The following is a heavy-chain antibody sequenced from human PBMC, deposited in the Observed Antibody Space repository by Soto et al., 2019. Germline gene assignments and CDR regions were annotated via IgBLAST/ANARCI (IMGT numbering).Heavy chain of an antibody. CDR2: IYWDDDK. D-gene: IGHD5-12*01. J-gene: IGHJ3*02. Sequence: ESGPTLVNPTQTLTLTCTFSGFSLSTSGVGVGWIRQPPGKALEWLALIYWDDDKRYSPSLKSRLTITKDTSKNQVVLTMTNMDPVDTATYYCAHRGIVATRTLNAFDIWGQGTMVTVSS. CDR1: GFSLSTSGVG. V-gene: IGHV2-5*02. CDR3: AHRGIVATRTLNAFDI.